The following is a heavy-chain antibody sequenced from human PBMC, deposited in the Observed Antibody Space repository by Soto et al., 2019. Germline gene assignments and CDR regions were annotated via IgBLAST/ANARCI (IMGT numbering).Heavy chain of an antibody. J-gene: IGHJ4*02. CDR2: IRSNTDGGTI. CDR1: GFTFSNAW. V-gene: IGHV3-15*01. D-gene: IGHD5-12*01. CDR3: ATAHPRGPDY. Sequence: SGGSLRLSCAASGFTFSNAWMNWVRQAPGKGLEWVGLIRSNTDGGTIHYSAPVRGRFIISRDDSTNTLYLQMNSLKTEDTAVYYCATAHPRGPDYWGQGTLVTVSS.